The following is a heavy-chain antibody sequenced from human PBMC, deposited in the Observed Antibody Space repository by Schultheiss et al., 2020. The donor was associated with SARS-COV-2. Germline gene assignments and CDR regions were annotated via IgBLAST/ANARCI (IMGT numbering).Heavy chain of an antibody. Sequence: GESLKISCAASGFTFSSYWMSWVRQAPGKGLEWVANIKQDGSEKYYVDSVKGRFTISRDNAKNSLYLQMNSLRAEDTAVYYCARLNWNDDGYYFDYWGQGTLVTVSS. CDR1: GFTFSSYW. V-gene: IGHV3-7*01. J-gene: IGHJ4*02. CDR2: IKQDGSEK. D-gene: IGHD1-20*01. CDR3: ARLNWNDDGYYFDY.